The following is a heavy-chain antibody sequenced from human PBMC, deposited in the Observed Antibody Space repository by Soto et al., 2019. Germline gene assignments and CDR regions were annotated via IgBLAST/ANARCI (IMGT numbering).Heavy chain of an antibody. CDR3: AKAPYYYDSSGYYF. D-gene: IGHD3-22*01. CDR1: GFTVSSNY. J-gene: IGHJ4*02. CDR2: IYSGGST. Sequence: PGGSLRLSCAASGFTVSSNYMSWVRQAPGKGLEWVSVIYSGGSTYYADSVKGRFTISRDNSKNTLYLQMNSLRAEDTAVYYCAKAPYYYDSSGYYFGGQGTLVTVSS. V-gene: IGHV3-53*01.